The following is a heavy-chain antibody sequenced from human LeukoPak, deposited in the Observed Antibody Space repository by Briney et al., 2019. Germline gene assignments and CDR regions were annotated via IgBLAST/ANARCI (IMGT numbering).Heavy chain of an antibody. Sequence: ASVKVSCKASGYTFTGYYMHWVRQAPGQGLEWMGWINPNSGGTNYAQKFQGRVTMTRDTSISTAYMELSRLRSDDTAVYYCARSYYYDSPLGRFQHWGQGTLVTVSS. D-gene: IGHD3-22*01. CDR1: GYTFTGYY. J-gene: IGHJ1*01. V-gene: IGHV1-2*02. CDR2: INPNSGGT. CDR3: ARSYYYDSPLGRFQH.